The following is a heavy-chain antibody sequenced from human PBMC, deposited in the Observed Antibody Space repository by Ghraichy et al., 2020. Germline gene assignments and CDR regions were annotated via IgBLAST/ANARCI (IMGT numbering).Heavy chain of an antibody. CDR2: IVVGSGNT. CDR1: GFTFTSSA. J-gene: IGHJ4*02. V-gene: IGHV1-58*01. Sequence: SVKVSCKASGFTFTSSAVQWVRQARGQRLEWIGWIVVGSGNTNYAQKFQERVTITRDMSTSTAYMELSSLRSEDTAVYYCAAEIEGTPYSSGWTEVFDYWGQGTLVTVSS. CDR3: AAEIEGTPYSSGWTEVFDY. D-gene: IGHD6-19*01.